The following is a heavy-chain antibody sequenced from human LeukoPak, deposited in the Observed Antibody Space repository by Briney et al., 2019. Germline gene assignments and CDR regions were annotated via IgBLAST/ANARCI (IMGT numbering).Heavy chain of an antibody. J-gene: IGHJ4*02. V-gene: IGHV1-2*02. CDR1: GYAFTGYY. D-gene: IGHD4-17*01. CDR2: VNPNSGGT. Sequence: ASVKVSCKASGYAFTGYYMHWVRQAPGQGLEWMGWVNPNSGGTNYAQKLQGRVTMTTDTSTSTAYMELRSLRSDDTAVYYCARDEDDYGDYFNHLFDYWGQGTLVTVSS. CDR3: ARDEDDYGDYFNHLFDY.